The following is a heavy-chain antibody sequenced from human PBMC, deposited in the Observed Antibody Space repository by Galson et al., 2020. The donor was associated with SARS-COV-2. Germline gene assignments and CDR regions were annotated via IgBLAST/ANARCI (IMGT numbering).Heavy chain of an antibody. CDR1: GFSFSSYS. Sequence: GESLKISCAASGFSFSSYSLNWVRQAPGKGLAWVSSISSTSSYIYYADSVNGRFTISRDNANNSLSLEMNSLRAEDTAVYYCARGVHSGSYLSPFDYWGQGTLVTVSP. V-gene: IGHV3-21*01. CDR2: ISSTSSYI. J-gene: IGHJ4*02. D-gene: IGHD1-26*01. CDR3: ARGVHSGSYLSPFDY.